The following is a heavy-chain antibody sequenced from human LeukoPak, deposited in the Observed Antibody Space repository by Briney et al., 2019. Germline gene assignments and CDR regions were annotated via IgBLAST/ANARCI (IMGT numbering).Heavy chain of an antibody. V-gene: IGHV3-21*01. CDR2: ISSGGGYI. J-gene: IGHJ4*02. Sequence: GGSLRLSCEASGFTFSNYGMNWVRQAPGKGLEWVSSISSGGGYIYYADSVRDRSTISRDNAKKSLHLYMNLVTAEDTAVYYCARDGLNGEIRAYFDYWGQGTLVTVSS. CDR3: ARDGLNGEIRAYFDY. CDR1: GFTFSNYG.